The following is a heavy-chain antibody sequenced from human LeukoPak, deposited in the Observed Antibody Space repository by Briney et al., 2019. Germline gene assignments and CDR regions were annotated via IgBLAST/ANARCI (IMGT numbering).Heavy chain of an antibody. D-gene: IGHD3-10*01. CDR1: GYTFTRYY. J-gene: IGHJ4*02. CDR2: INPNSGGT. V-gene: IGHV1-2*02. Sequence: ASVKLSCKASGYTFTRYYMHWVRQSPGQGLGWMGWINPNSGGTNYAQKFQGRVTMTRDTSISTAYMELSRLRSDDTAVYYCASNYYGSGSYDYWGQGTLVTVSS. CDR3: ASNYYGSGSYDY.